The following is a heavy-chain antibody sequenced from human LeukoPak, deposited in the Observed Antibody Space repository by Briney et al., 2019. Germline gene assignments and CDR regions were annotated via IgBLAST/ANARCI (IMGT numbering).Heavy chain of an antibody. V-gene: IGHV4-38-2*02. CDR2: IYQTGTT. CDR3: ARHGVWGHEGDAFDI. J-gene: IGHJ3*02. CDR1: GGSINSGDY. Sequence: PSETLSLTCTVSGGSINSGDYWGWIRQPPGKGLEWIGKIYQTGTTYYNPSLKSRVTISVDTSISTAYLQWSSLKASDTAMYYCARHGVWGHEGDAFDIWGQGTMVTVSS. D-gene: IGHD7-27*01.